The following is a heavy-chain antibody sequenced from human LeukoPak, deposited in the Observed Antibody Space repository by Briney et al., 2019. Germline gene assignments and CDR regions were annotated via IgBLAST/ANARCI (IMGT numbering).Heavy chain of an antibody. CDR2: IYPGDSDT. V-gene: IGHV5-51*01. D-gene: IGHD3-9*01. J-gene: IGHJ4*02. Sequence: GESLKISCKGSGYSFTSYWIGWVRQMPGKGLEWMGIIYPGDSDTRYSPSFQGQVTISADKSISTAYLQWSSLKASDTAMYYCARHRAYYDILTGLYYFDYWGQGTPVTVSS. CDR1: GYSFTSYW. CDR3: ARHRAYYDILTGLYYFDY.